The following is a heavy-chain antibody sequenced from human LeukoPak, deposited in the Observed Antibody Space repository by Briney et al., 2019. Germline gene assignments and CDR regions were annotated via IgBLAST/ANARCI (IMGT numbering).Heavy chain of an antibody. V-gene: IGHV3-30*03. CDR1: GFTFSSYG. CDR2: ISYDGSNK. CDR3: ARDEEKFRCLDY. J-gene: IGHJ4*02. Sequence: GGSLRLSCAASGFTFSSYGMHWVRQAPGKGLEWVAVISYDGSNKYYADSVKGRFTISRDNSKNTLYLQMNSLRAEDTAVYYCARDEEKFRCLDYWGQGTLVTVSS. D-gene: IGHD2-8*01.